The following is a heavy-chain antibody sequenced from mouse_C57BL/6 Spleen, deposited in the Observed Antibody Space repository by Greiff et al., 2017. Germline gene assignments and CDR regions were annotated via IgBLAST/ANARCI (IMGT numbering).Heavy chain of an antibody. CDR1: GYTFTSYS. D-gene: IGHD2-4*01. CDR3: ARNAYDYGVDY. Sequence: LQESGAELARPGASVKLSCKASGYTFTSYSISWVKQRTGQGLEWIGEIYPRSGNTYYNEKFKGKATLTADKSSSTAYMELRSLTSEDSAVYFCARNAYDYGVDYWGQGTTLTVSS. J-gene: IGHJ2*01. CDR2: IYPRSGNT. V-gene: IGHV1-81*01.